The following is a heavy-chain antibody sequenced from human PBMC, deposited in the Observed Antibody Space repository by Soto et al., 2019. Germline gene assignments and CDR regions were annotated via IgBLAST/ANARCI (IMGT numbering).Heavy chain of an antibody. D-gene: IGHD6-19*01. CDR1: RFTFSTYA. CDR2: ISGSGTGT. J-gene: IGHJ4*02. CDR3: AKDSAAVAGAFDY. V-gene: IGHV3-23*01. Sequence: EVQLLESGGGSAQFGGSLRLSCAASRFTFSTYAMSWVRQAPGKGLEWVSAISGSGTGTYYTDSVKGRFTISRDNSKNTLYLQMNSLRAEDTAVYYCAKDSAAVAGAFDYWGQGTLVTVSS.